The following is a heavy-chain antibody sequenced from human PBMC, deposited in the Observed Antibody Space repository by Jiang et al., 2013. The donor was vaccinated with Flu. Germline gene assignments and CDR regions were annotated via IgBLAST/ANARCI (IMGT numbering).Heavy chain of an antibody. D-gene: IGHD6-25*01. Sequence: GSGLVKPSETLSLTCTVSGASVSSDVYYWSWIRQPPGKGLEWIGYIFYNGNTNYKPSLKSRVTISLDTSKNQFSLKLNSVTAADTAFYYCAGDAASDKFDYWGQGNLVTVSS. CDR2: IFYNGNT. CDR3: AGDAASDKFDY. V-gene: IGHV4-61*08. J-gene: IGHJ4*02. CDR1: GASVSSDVYY.